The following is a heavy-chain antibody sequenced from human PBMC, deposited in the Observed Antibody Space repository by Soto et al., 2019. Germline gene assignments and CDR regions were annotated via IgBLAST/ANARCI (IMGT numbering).Heavy chain of an antibody. J-gene: IGHJ6*02. D-gene: IGHD6-6*01. CDR1: GFTVSSNY. CDR2: IYSGGST. V-gene: IGHV3-66*01. CDR3: ARDVFQAQPL. Sequence: EVQLVESGGGLVQPGGSLRLSCAASGFTVSSNYMSWVRQAPGKGLEWVSVIYSGGSTYYADSVKGRFTISRDNSKNTLYLQMNSLRAEDKAVYYCARDVFQAQPLWGQGTTDTVS.